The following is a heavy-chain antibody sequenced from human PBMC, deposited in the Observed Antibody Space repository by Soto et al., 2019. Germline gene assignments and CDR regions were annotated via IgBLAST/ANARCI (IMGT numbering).Heavy chain of an antibody. Sequence: QVQLVESGGGVVQPGRSLRLSCVASGFTFSDYAMHWVRQAPGKGLEWVAVISHDGNNKYYADSVKGRFTISRDNSKNTHYLQLNSLRAEDTGVYYCARIYSRTWAYDYWGQGTLVTVSS. CDR3: ARIYSRTWAYDY. J-gene: IGHJ4*02. D-gene: IGHD6-6*01. CDR1: GFTFSDYA. CDR2: ISHDGNNK. V-gene: IGHV3-30*04.